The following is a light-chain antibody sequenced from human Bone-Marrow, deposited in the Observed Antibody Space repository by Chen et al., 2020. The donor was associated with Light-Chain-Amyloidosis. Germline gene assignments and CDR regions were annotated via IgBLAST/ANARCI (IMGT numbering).Light chain of an antibody. Sequence: SYELTQPPSVSVSPGQTARITCSGDDLPTKYAYWYQQKPGQAPVLVIHRDTERPSGISERFSGSRAGTTATGTISGVQAADEADYHWQSADSSGTYEVVFGGGTKLTVL. CDR2: RDT. J-gene: IGLJ2*01. V-gene: IGLV3-25*03. CDR1: DLPTKY. CDR3: QSADSSGTYEVV.